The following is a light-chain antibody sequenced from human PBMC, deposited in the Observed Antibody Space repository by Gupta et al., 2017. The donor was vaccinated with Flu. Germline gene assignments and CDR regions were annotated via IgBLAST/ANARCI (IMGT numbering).Light chain of an antibody. V-gene: IGLV1-40*01. J-gene: IGLJ1*01. CDR2: GNT. CDR3: QTYDSTLRLYV. Sequence: SSDVGAGYDVHWYQQFPGAAPRLVIYGNTNRPSGVPDRFSGSKSGTSASLAITGLQVEDEADYYCQTYDSTLRLYVFGTGTKVTAL. CDR1: SSDVGAGYD.